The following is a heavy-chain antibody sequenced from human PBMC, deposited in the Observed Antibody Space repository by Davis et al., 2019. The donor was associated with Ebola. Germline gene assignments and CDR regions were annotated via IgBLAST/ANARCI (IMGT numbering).Heavy chain of an antibody. CDR2: IKQDGSEK. Sequence: GESLKISCAASGFTFSSYWMSWVRQAPGKGLEWVANIKQDGSEKYYVDSVKGRFTISRDNAKNSLYLQMNSLRAEDTAVYYCASQIVGATGYWGQGTLVTVSS. CDR3: ASQIVGATGY. J-gene: IGHJ4*02. D-gene: IGHD1-26*01. CDR1: GFTFSSYW. V-gene: IGHV3-7*03.